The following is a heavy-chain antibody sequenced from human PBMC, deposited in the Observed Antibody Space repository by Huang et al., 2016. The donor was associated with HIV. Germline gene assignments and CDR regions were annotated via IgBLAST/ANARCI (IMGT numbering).Heavy chain of an antibody. V-gene: IGHV4-34*01. Sequence: QVQLQQWGAGLLTPSETLSLTCAVYGGSFSRHYWNWIRQSPGKGLEWIGQINHVGNANYNPSLESRVTMSVDTSKNQFSLKLTSVTGADTAMYYCAREVMISFGGPFDPWGQGTLVTVSS. CDR1: GGSFSRHY. J-gene: IGHJ5*02. D-gene: IGHD3-16*01. CDR2: INHVGNA. CDR3: AREVMISFGGPFDP.